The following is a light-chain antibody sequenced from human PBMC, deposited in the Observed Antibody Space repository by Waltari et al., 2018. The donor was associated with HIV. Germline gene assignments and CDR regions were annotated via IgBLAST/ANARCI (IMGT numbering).Light chain of an antibody. CDR1: NFNIGTNF. CDR3: ASWDDSLTGHVN. V-gene: IGLV1-47*01. Sequence: SVLTQPPSASGTPGQTLTISCSGTNFNIGTNFVFWYQQVPGTAPKLLIHKNEQRPSGVPDRFSGSKSGTSATLAITGLRSEDEADYYCASWDDSLTGHVNFGGGTKLTVL. CDR2: KNE. J-gene: IGLJ2*01.